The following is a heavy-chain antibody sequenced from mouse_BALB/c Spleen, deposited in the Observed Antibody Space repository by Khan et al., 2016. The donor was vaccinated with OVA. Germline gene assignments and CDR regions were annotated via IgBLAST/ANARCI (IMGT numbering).Heavy chain of an antibody. V-gene: IGHV10-1*02. Sequence: EVKLEESGGGLVQPKGSLKLSCAASGSTFTTFAMNWVRQAPGKGLEWIARIRTKSNNYATYYADSVKDRFTISRDDSQSMLYLQMKNLKIEDTAMYYCYYYGSSFAYWGQGTLVTVSA. CDR1: GSTFTTFA. J-gene: IGHJ3*01. CDR3: YYYGSSFAY. CDR2: IRTKSNNYAT. D-gene: IGHD1-1*01.